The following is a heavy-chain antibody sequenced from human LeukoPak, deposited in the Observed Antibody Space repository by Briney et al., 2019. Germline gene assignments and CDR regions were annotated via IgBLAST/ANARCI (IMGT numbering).Heavy chain of an antibody. CDR3: ARADDFWSGYYRNYYYYYMDV. J-gene: IGHJ6*03. CDR1: GGSFSGYY. V-gene: IGHV4-34*01. D-gene: IGHD3-3*01. Sequence: SETLSLTCAVYGGSFSGYYWSWIRQPPGKGLEWIGEINHSGSTNYNPSLKSRVTTSVDTSKNQFSLKLSSVTAADTAVYYCARADDFWSGYYRNYYYYYMDVWGKGTTVTVSS. CDR2: INHSGST.